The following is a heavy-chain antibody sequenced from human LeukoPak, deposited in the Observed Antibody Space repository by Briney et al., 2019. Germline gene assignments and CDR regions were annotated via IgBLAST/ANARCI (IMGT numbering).Heavy chain of an antibody. V-gene: IGHV1-69*13. D-gene: IGHD3-10*01. Sequence: ASVKVSCKASGGTFSSYAISWVRQAPGQGLEWMGGIIPIFGTANYAQKFQGRVTITADESTSTAYMKLSSLRSEDTAVYYCAREARDYYGSGSYYREEYYFDYWGQGTLVTVSS. CDR2: IIPIFGTA. J-gene: IGHJ4*02. CDR1: GGTFSSYA. CDR3: AREARDYYGSGSYYREEYYFDY.